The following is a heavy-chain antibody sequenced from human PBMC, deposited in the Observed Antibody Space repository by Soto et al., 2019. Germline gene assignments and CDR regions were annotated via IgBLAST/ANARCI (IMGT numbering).Heavy chain of an antibody. J-gene: IGHJ4*02. CDR2: INPNSGDT. V-gene: IGHV1-2*02. D-gene: IGHD6-19*01. Sequence: ASVKVSCKASGYTFTGYYVHWVRQAPGQGLEWMGWINPNSGDTYLAQRFQGRVTMNRDTSISTAYMELSRLRSDDTAVYYCARGVEQWLRLGVDYWGQGTLVTVSS. CDR3: ARGVEQWLRLGVDY. CDR1: GYTFTGYY.